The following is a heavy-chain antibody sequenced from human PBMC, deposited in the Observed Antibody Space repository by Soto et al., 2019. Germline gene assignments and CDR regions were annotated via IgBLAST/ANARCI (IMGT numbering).Heavy chain of an antibody. V-gene: IGHV3-15*01. CDR2: IKSKTDGGTT. D-gene: IGHD1-7*01. J-gene: IGHJ5*02. Sequence: GGSLRLSCAASGFTFSNAWMSWVRQAPGKGLEWVGRIKSKTDGGTTDYAAPVKGRFTISRDDSKNTLYLQMNSLKTEDTAVYYCTTVNWNYGLRFDPWGQGTLVTVSS. CDR1: GFTFSNAW. CDR3: TTVNWNYGLRFDP.